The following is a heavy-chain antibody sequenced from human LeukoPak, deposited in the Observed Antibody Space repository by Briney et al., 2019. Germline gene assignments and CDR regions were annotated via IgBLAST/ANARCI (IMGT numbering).Heavy chain of an antibody. CDR3: ARDIDYDSSGYYSDFDY. Sequence: GGSLRLSCAASGFTFSSYSMNWVRQAPGKGLEWVSYISSSSSTIYYADSVKGRFTISRDNAKNSLYLQMNSLRDEDTAVYYCARDIDYDSSGYYSDFDYWGQGTLVTVSS. V-gene: IGHV3-48*02. CDR2: ISSSSSTI. D-gene: IGHD3-22*01. J-gene: IGHJ4*02. CDR1: GFTFSSYS.